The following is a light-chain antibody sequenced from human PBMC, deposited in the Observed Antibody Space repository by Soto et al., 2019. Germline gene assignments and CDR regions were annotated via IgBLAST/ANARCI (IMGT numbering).Light chain of an antibody. V-gene: IGLV2-8*01. CDR2: EVT. Sequence: QSVLTQPPSASGSPGQSVTISCTGTSSDVGGYNYVSWYQQHPGKAPKLMIYEVTKRPSGVPDRFSGSKSGNTAPLTVSGLQAEDEADYFCCSHAGDNTYVFGTGTKVTVL. CDR3: CSHAGDNTYV. CDR1: SSDVGGYNY. J-gene: IGLJ1*01.